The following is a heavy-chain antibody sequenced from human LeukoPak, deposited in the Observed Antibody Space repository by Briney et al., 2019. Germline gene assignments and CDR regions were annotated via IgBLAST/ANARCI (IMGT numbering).Heavy chain of an antibody. CDR3: ARLYCSGGSCCLDY. V-gene: IGHV4-34*01. Sequence: PSETLSLTCAVYGGSFSGYYWSWIRQPPGKGLEWIGEINHSGSTNYNPSLKSRVTMSVDTSKNQFSLKLSSVTAADTAVYYCARLYCSGGSCCLDYWGQGTLVTVSS. CDR1: GGSFSGYY. D-gene: IGHD2-15*01. J-gene: IGHJ4*02. CDR2: INHSGST.